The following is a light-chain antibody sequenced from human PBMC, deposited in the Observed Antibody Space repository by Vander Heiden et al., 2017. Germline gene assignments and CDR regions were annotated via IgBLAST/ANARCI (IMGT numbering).Light chain of an antibody. V-gene: IGKV3-15*01. CDR1: QRVSSN. CDR3: QQYNSWPQT. CDR2: GAS. Sequence: IMMTPSPPTLSVSPGATATLSCRASQRVSSNIAWYQQKPGQAPRLLIYGASTRATGIPARFSGSGSGTEFTLTISSLQAEDFAVYYCQQYNSWPQTFGQGTKVEIK. J-gene: IGKJ1*01.